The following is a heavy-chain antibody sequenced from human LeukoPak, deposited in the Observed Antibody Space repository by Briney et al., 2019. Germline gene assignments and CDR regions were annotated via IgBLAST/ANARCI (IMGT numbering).Heavy chain of an antibody. CDR1: GFTFSTYA. J-gene: IGHJ4*02. D-gene: IGHD3-22*01. CDR3: ARDVPYYYDSSGYYSPFDC. V-gene: IGHV3-23*01. Sequence: GGSLRLSCAASGFTFSTYAMSWVRQAPGKGLEWVSDISGTGGRTYYAESVKGRFTISRDNSKNTVDLLMNSLRAEDTAIYYCARDVPYYYDSSGYYSPFDCWGQGTLVTVSS. CDR2: ISGTGGRT.